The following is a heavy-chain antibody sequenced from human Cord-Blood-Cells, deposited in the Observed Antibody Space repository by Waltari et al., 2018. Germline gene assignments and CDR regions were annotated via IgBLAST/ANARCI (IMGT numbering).Heavy chain of an antibody. D-gene: IGHD3-3*01. CDR3: ARVGPPYYDFWSGYYFDY. CDR2: IYHSGST. Sequence: QVQLQESGPGLVKPSETLSLTCAVSGYSISSGYYWGWIRQPPGKGLEWIGSIYHSGSTYYNPSLKSRVTISVDTSKNQFSLKLSSVTAADTAVYYCARVGPPYYDFWSGYYFDYWGQGTLVTVSS. J-gene: IGHJ4*02. V-gene: IGHV4-38-2*01. CDR1: GYSISSGYY.